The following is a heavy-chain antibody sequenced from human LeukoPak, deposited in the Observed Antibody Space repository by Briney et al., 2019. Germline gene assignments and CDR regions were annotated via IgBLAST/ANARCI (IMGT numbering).Heavy chain of an antibody. Sequence: GGSLRLSCAASGFTFSSYSMNWVRQAPGKGLEWVSSISSSSSYIYYADSVKGRFTISRDNAKNSLYLQMNSLRAEDTAVYYCARDGGPRYCTNGVCPTPFGYWGQGTLVTVSS. J-gene: IGHJ4*02. D-gene: IGHD2-8*01. CDR3: ARDGGPRYCTNGVCPTPFGY. V-gene: IGHV3-21*01. CDR2: ISSSSSYI. CDR1: GFTFSSYS.